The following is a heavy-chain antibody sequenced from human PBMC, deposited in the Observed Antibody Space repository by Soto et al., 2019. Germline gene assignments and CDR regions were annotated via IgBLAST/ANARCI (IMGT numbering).Heavy chain of an antibody. Sequence: PSETLSLTXTVSGGSISSGDYYWSWIRQPPGKGLEWIGYIYYSGSTYYNPSLKSRVTISVDTSKNQFSLKLSSVTAADTAVYYCARALPMIAAAGTAPYYFDYWGQGTLVTVSS. CDR2: IYYSGST. D-gene: IGHD6-13*01. CDR3: ARALPMIAAAGTAPYYFDY. CDR1: GGSISSGDYY. V-gene: IGHV4-30-4*01. J-gene: IGHJ4*02.